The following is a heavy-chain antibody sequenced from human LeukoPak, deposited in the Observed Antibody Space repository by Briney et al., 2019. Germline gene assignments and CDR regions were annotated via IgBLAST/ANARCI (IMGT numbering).Heavy chain of an antibody. D-gene: IGHD3-22*01. J-gene: IGHJ4*02. CDR2: IYSGGST. V-gene: IGHV3-53*01. CDR1: GGSISYYY. CDR3: ARDRWGSSGYFGY. Sequence: ETLSLTCTVSGGSISYYYWSWVRQAPGKGLEWVSVIYSGGSTYYADSVKGRFTISRDNSKNTLYLQMNSLRAEDTAVYYCARDRWGSSGYFGYWGQGTLVTVSS.